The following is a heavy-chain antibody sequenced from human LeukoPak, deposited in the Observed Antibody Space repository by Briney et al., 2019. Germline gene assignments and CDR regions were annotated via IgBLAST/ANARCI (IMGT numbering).Heavy chain of an antibody. D-gene: IGHD3-10*01. CDR2: INPDSGGT. Sequence: ASVKVSCKASGYTFTGYYIHWVRQAPGQGLEWMGWINPDSGGTNYAQKFQGRVTMTRDTSISTAYMELSRLRSDDTAVYYCARDLSFYGSGSYFYDYWGQGTLVTVSS. CDR1: GYTFTGYY. J-gene: IGHJ4*02. CDR3: ARDLSFYGSGSYFYDY. V-gene: IGHV1-2*02.